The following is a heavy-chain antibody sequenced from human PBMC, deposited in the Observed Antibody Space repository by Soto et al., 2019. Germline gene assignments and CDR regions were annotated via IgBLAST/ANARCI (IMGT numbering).Heavy chain of an antibody. CDR3: ARGGAMGVDY. D-gene: IGHD1-26*01. V-gene: IGHV3-74*01. CDR2: IYFDGITT. J-gene: IGHJ4*02. Sequence: EVQLVESGGGLVQPGGSLRLSCVASRFSLSTYWMYWVRQAPGKGLMWVSRIYFDGITTNYADSVKGRLTVSRDNAKNTVYLHVNTLRDEDTAVYYCARGGAMGVDYWGQGTLVTVSS. CDR1: RFSLSTYW.